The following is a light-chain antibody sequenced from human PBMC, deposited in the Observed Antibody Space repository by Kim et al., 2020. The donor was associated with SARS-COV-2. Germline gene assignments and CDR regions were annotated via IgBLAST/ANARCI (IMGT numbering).Light chain of an antibody. CDR2: AAS. V-gene: IGKV1-9*01. Sequence: ASVGYRVTITCRASQGISSYLAWYQQKPGKAPNLLIYAASTLQSGVPSRFSGSGSGTEFTLTISSLQPEDFATYYCQQVNSYPRTFGPGTKVDIK. CDR1: QGISSY. CDR3: QQVNSYPRT. J-gene: IGKJ3*01.